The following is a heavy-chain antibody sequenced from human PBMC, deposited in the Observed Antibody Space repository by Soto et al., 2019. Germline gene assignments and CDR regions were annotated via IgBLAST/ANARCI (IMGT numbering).Heavy chain of an antibody. CDR1: GFTFNSYA. D-gene: IGHD2-15*01. CDR3: AKCEVVCWYYYYGRDV. V-gene: IGHV3-23*01. J-gene: IGHJ6*02. CDR2: ISGSGGST. Sequence: GGSLRLSCAASGFTFNSYAMSWVRQAPGKGLEWVSAISGSGGSTYYADSVKGRFTISRDNSKNTLYLQMNSLRAEDTAVYYCAKCEVVCWYYYYGRDVWGQGTTVTVSS.